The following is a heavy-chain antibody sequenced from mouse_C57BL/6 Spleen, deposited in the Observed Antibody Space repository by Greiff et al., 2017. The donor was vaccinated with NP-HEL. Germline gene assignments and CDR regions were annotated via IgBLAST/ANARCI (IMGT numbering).Heavy chain of an antibody. CDR1: GYTFTDYN. CDR2: INPNNGGT. V-gene: IGHV1-22*01. CDR3: AIPAWDCYAMDY. J-gene: IGHJ4*01. Sequence: EVQLQQSGPELVKPGASVKMSCKASGYTFTDYNMHWVKQSHGKSLEWIGYINPNNGGTSYNQKFKGKATLTVNKSSSTAYMELRSLTSEDSAVYYCAIPAWDCYAMDYWGQGTSVTVSS. D-gene: IGHD4-1*01.